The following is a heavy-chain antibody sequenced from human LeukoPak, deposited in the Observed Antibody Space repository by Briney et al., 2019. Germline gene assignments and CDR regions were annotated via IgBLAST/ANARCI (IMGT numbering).Heavy chain of an antibody. D-gene: IGHD2-2*01. V-gene: IGHV4-61*02. Sequence: PSETLSLTCTVSGGSISSGSYYWNWIRQPAGKGLEWIGRIYTSGNTNYNPSLKSRVTISVDTSKNQFSLKLSSVTAADTAVYYCARSGCSSTSCYQADYWGQGTPVTVSS. CDR3: ARSGCSSTSCYQADY. CDR2: IYTSGNT. CDR1: GGSISSGSYY. J-gene: IGHJ4*02.